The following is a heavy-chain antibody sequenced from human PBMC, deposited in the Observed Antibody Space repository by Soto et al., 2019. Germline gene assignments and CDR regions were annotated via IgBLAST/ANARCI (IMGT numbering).Heavy chain of an antibody. D-gene: IGHD6-6*01. V-gene: IGHV4-34*01. CDR1: GGSFSGYY. CDR2: INHSGST. Sequence: QVQLQQWGAGLLKPSETLSLTCAVYGGSFSGYYWSWIRQPPGKGLEWIGEINHSGSTNYNPSLKSQVTISVDTSKNQFSLKLSSVTAADTAVYYCARARGGGSSSGVVFSYYYYMDVWGKGTTVTVSS. J-gene: IGHJ6*03. CDR3: ARARGGGSSSGVVFSYYYYMDV.